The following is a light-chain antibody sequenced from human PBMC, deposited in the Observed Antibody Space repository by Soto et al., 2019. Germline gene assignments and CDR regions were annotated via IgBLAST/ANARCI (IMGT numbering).Light chain of an antibody. CDR3: QHYNNWPPWT. Sequence: EIVMTQSPATLSVSPGERATPSCRASQSVSNNLAWYQQKPGQAPRLLIYGASTRATGIPARFSGSGSGTEVTLSISSLQSEDFAVYYCQHYNNWPPWTFGQGTKVEIK. V-gene: IGKV3-15*01. CDR1: QSVSNN. J-gene: IGKJ1*01. CDR2: GAS.